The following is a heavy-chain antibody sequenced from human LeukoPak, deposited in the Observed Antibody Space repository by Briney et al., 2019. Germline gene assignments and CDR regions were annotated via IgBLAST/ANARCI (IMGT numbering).Heavy chain of an antibody. CDR2: MNPNSGNT. CDR1: GYSFISYD. Sequence: ASVKVSCKASGYSFISYDINWVRQAPGQGLEWMGWMNPNSGNTGYSQKFQGRVTITRDTSISTAYMELSSLRSEDAAVYYCARGILGGYCSSTSCYAFDIWGQGTMVTVSS. V-gene: IGHV1-8*03. J-gene: IGHJ3*02. D-gene: IGHD2-2*01. CDR3: ARGILGGYCSSTSCYAFDI.